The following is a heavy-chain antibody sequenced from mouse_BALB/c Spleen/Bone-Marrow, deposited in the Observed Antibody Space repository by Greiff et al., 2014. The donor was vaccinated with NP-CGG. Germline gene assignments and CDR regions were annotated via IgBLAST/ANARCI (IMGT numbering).Heavy chain of an antibody. Sequence: QVQLQQSRPRPGAPSQSLSITCTVSGVSLTDYGLRWIRPPPGKGLEWLGVIWGGGITYYNSTLKSRLSISKDNSKSQVFLKMNSLQTDDTAMYYCAKHDTTVVLDYWGQGTTLTVSS. CDR2: IWGGGIT. CDR3: AKHDTTVVLDY. V-gene: IGHV2-6-5*01. D-gene: IGHD1-1*01. J-gene: IGHJ2*01. CDR1: GVSLTDYG.